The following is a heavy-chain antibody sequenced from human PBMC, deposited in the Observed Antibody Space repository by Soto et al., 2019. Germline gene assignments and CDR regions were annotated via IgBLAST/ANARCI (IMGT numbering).Heavy chain of an antibody. Sequence: SETLSLTCAVSGYSISSGYYWGWIRQPPGKGLECIGSIYHSGSTYYNPSLKSRVTISVDTSKNQFSLKLSSVTAADTAVYYCARPRVAAAGHYFDYWGRGILVTVPS. CDR2: IYHSGST. CDR1: GYSISSGYY. CDR3: ARPRVAAAGHYFDY. V-gene: IGHV4-38-2*01. D-gene: IGHD6-13*01. J-gene: IGHJ4*02.